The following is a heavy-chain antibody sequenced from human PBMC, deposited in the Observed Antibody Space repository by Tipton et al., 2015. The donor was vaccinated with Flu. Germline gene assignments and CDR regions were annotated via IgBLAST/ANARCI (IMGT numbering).Heavy chain of an antibody. Sequence: GLVKPSETLSLTCTVSGGSIGSYYWGWVRQPPGKGLEWIGTIYHSGSTYYNPSLKSRLTMSVDTSKNQFSLKLSSVTAADTAVYYCARHTGDSVRGVIDYWGQGTLVTVSS. J-gene: IGHJ4*02. D-gene: IGHD3-10*02. CDR2: IYHSGST. CDR3: ARHTGDSVRGVIDY. V-gene: IGHV4-59*04. CDR1: GGSIGSYY.